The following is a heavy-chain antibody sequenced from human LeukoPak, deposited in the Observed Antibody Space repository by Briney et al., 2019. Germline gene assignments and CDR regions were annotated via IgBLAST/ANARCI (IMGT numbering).Heavy chain of an antibody. CDR1: GYTFTDYY. CDR2: SNPNSGGT. V-gene: IGHV1-2*02. D-gene: IGHD5-18*01. J-gene: IGHJ4*02. Sequence: ASVKVSCKASGYTFTDYYMYWVRQAPGQGLEWMGWSNPNSGGTNYAQKFQGRVTMTRDTSISTAYMELSRLRSDDTAVYYCARDGTSVMVDFDYWGQGTLVTVSS. CDR3: ARDGTSVMVDFDY.